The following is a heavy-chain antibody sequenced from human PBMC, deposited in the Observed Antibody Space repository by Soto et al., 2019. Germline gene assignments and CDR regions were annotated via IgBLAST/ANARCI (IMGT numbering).Heavy chain of an antibody. V-gene: IGHV3-53*04. CDR3: AIEVGHGWFDP. J-gene: IGHJ5*02. Sequence: EVQLVESGGGLVQPGGSLRLSCAASGFTVSSNYMSWVRQAPGKGLEWVSVIYSGGSTYYADSVKGRFTISRHNSKNTLYLQMNSLSAVDTAVYYCAIEVGHGWFDPWGLGTLVTVSS. CDR2: IYSGGST. CDR1: GFTVSSNY.